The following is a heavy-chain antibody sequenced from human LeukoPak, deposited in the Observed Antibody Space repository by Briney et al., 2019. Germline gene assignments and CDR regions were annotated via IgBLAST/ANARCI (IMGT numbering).Heavy chain of an antibody. CDR2: IYYSGST. J-gene: IGHJ3*02. D-gene: IGHD1-14*01. Sequence: PSETLSLTCTVSGGSISSYYWSWIRQPPGKGLGWIGYIYYSGSTNYNPSLKSRVTISVDTSKNQFSLKLSSVTAADTAVYYCARDLGRNDAFDIWGQGTMVTVSS. CDR3: ARDLGRNDAFDI. V-gene: IGHV4-59*01. CDR1: GGSISSYY.